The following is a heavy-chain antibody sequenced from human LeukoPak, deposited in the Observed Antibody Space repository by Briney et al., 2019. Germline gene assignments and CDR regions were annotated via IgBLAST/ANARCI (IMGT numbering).Heavy chain of an antibody. D-gene: IGHD1-26*01. V-gene: IGHV4-61*02. J-gene: IGHJ4*02. CDR3: AREDPYSGRRLDY. CDR1: GGSISSNSYY. CDR2: IYTSGST. Sequence: NPSQTLSLTCTVSGGSISSNSYYWSWIRQPAGKGLEWIGRIYTSGSTNYNPSLKSRVTMSVDTSKNQFSLKLSSVTAADTAVYYCAREDPYSGRRLDYWGQGTLVTVSS.